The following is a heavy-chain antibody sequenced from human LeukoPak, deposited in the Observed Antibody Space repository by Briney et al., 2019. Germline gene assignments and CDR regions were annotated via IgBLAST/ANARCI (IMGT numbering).Heavy chain of an antibody. D-gene: IGHD5-18*01. CDR2: ISYDGSNK. CDR3: ARDDSYGFEYYFDY. J-gene: IGHJ4*02. Sequence: GGSLRLSCAASGFTFSSYAMHWVRQAPGKGLEWVAVISYDGSNKYYADSVKGRFTISRDNSKNTLYLQMNSLRAEDTAVYYCARDDSYGFEYYFDYWGQGTLVTVSS. CDR1: GFTFSSYA. V-gene: IGHV3-30*04.